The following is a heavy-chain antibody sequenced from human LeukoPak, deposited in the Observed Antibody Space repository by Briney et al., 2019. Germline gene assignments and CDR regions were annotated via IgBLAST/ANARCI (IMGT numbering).Heavy chain of an antibody. Sequence: GGSLRLSCAASGFTFSSYAMHWVRQAPGKGLGWVAVISYDGSNKYYADSVKGRFTISRDNSKNTLYLQMNSLRAEDTAVYYCARPSRGYCSGGSCYSGYFDYWGQGTLVTVSS. V-gene: IGHV3-30*04. CDR2: ISYDGSNK. J-gene: IGHJ4*02. CDR3: ARPSRGYCSGGSCYSGYFDY. CDR1: GFTFSSYA. D-gene: IGHD2-15*01.